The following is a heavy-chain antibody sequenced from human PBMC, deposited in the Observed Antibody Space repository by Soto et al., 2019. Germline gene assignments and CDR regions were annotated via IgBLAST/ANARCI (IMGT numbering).Heavy chain of an antibody. CDR1: EDSFSTYW. V-gene: IGHV5-51*01. CDR2: IYPGDSDT. J-gene: IGHJ6*02. CDR3: ASLQGTKAHEYESMDD. Sequence: DSLKISSRVSEDSFSTYWIAWVRHILGKDLESMGIIYPGDSDTRYSPSFQGPGTISADTAISTAYLQWGSLRASDTAMYYCASLQGTKAHEYESMDDWGQGNTGPDS. D-gene: IGHD2-2*01.